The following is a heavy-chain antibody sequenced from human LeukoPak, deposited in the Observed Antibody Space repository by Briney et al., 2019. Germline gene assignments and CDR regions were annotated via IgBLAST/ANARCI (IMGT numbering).Heavy chain of an antibody. CDR2: ISAYNGNT. CDR1: GYTLTELS. Sequence: ASVKVSCKVSGYTLTELSMHWVRQAPGKWLEWMGWISAYNGNTNYAQKLQGRVTMTTDTSTSTAYMELRSLRSDDTAVYYCARWAAYSSSWYGDWIGYWGQGTLVTVSS. D-gene: IGHD6-13*01. V-gene: IGHV1-18*01. CDR3: ARWAAYSSSWYGDWIGY. J-gene: IGHJ4*02.